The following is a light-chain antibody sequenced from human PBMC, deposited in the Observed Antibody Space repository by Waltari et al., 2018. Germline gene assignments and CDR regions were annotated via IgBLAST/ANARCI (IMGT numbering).Light chain of an antibody. CDR2: GTI. CDR3: QQYNNWPLT. V-gene: IGKV3-15*01. CDR1: HSVGGD. J-gene: IGKJ4*01. Sequence: EVVMTQSPATLSVSPVESATLSCGASHSVGGDLAWYQQKPGQAPRLLIYGTITRPTGVSARFSGSGSGTEFTLTISRLQSEDFAVYYCQQYNNWPLTFGGGTKVEI.